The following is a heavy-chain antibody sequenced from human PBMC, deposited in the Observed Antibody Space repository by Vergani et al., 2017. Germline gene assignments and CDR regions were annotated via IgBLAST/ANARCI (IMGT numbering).Heavy chain of an antibody. CDR1: GGSISSGGYY. V-gene: IGHV4-31*03. CDR2: IYYSGST. Sequence: QVQLQESGPGLVKPSQTLSLTCTVSGGSISSGGYYWSWIRQHPGKGLEWIGYIYYSGSTYYNPSLKRRVTISVDTSKNQFSLKLSSVTAADTAVYYCARGADCSSTSCYAGGWFDPWGQGTLVTVSS. CDR3: ARGADCSSTSCYAGGWFDP. J-gene: IGHJ5*02. D-gene: IGHD2-2*01.